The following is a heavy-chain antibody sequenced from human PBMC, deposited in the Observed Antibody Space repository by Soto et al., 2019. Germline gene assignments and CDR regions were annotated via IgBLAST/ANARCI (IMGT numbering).Heavy chain of an antibody. D-gene: IGHD3-22*01. Sequence: QITLKESGPTLVKPTQTLTLTCTFSGFSLSTSGVGVGWIRQPPGKALEWLALIYWNDDKRYSPSLKSRLTITKDTSKNQVVLTMTNMDPVDTVTYYCAHSSPNYYDSSGYYYQVIGVAHNWFDPWGQGTLVTVSS. CDR3: AHSSPNYYDSSGYYYQVIGVAHNWFDP. V-gene: IGHV2-5*01. J-gene: IGHJ5*02. CDR1: GFSLSTSGVG. CDR2: IYWNDDK.